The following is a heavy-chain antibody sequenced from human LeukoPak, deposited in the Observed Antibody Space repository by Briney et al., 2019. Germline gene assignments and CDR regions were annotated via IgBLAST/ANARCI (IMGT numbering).Heavy chain of an antibody. CDR2: ISGSGGST. J-gene: IGHJ4*02. Sequence: GGSLRLSCAASGFTFSSYAMSWIRQAPGKGLEWVSAISGSGGSTYYADSVKGRFTTSRDNSKNTLYLQINSMRAEDRAVDYCARDARGYSYGFPFDHWGQGTLVTVSS. CDR1: GFTFSSYA. D-gene: IGHD5-18*01. V-gene: IGHV3-23*01. CDR3: ARDARGYSYGFPFDH.